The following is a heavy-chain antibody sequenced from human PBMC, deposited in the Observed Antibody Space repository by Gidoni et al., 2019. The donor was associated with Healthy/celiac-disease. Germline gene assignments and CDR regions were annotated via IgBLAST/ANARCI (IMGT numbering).Heavy chain of an antibody. J-gene: IGHJ6*02. D-gene: IGHD3-16*01. CDR2: IYYSGST. Sequence: QVQLQESGPGLAKPSATLSLTCPASAGPISSYYWSWIRQPPGKGLEWIGYIYYSGSTNYNPSRKNRVTISVDTSKNQFSLKLSSVTAADAAVYYCARSRPPYDYWGILYGMDVWGQGTTVTVSS. CDR1: AGPISSYY. V-gene: IGHV4-59*01. CDR3: ARSRPPYDYWGILYGMDV.